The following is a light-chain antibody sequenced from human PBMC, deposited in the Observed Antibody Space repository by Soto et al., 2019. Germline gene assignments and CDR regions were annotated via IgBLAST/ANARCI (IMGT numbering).Light chain of an antibody. CDR3: QQSHTFPIT. V-gene: IGKV1-12*01. J-gene: IGKJ5*01. CDR2: AAS. Sequence: DIQMTQSPSTLSASIGDRVTITCRASHSISRWLAWYQQQPGKAPELLIYAASTLQSGVPSRFSASGSGTDFALTINNLQPEDFATYYCQQSHTFPITFGQGTRLEIK. CDR1: HSISRW.